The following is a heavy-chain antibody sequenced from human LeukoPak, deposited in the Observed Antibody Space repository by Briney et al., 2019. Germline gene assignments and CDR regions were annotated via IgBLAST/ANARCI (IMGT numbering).Heavy chain of an antibody. D-gene: IGHD3-10*01. CDR3: AREYYYGSRRHPFSFLDV. V-gene: IGHV1-18*04. CDR1: GYTFTSYG. Sequence: GASVKVSCKASGYTFTSYGISWVRQAPGQGLEWMGWISAYNGNTNYAQKLQGRVTMTTDTSTSTAHMELRGLRSDDTAVYYCAREYYYGSRRHPFSFLDVWGKGTTVTVSS. J-gene: IGHJ6*04. CDR2: ISAYNGNT.